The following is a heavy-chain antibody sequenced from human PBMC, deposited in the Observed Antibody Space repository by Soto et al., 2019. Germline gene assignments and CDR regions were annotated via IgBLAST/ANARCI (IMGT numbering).Heavy chain of an antibody. D-gene: IGHD3-3*01. J-gene: IGHJ4*02. Sequence: SETLSLTCTVSGGSISSSSYYWGWIRQPPGKGLEWIGSIYYSGSTYYNPSLKSRVTISVDTSKNQFSLKLSSVTAADTAVYYCARRRITIFGVVITQLDYWGQGTLVTVSS. V-gene: IGHV4-39*01. CDR2: IYYSGST. CDR1: GGSISSSSYY. CDR3: ARRRITIFGVVITQLDY.